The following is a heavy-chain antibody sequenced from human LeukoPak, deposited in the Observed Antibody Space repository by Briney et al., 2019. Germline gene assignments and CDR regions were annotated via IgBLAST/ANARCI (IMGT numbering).Heavy chain of an antibody. V-gene: IGHV1-69*13. J-gene: IGHJ4*02. CDR1: GGTFSSYA. D-gene: IGHD2-8*01. CDR3: ARDCTNGVCYN. Sequence: ASVKVSCXASGGTFSSYAISWVRQAPGQGLEWMGGIIPIFGTANYAQKFQSRVTITADESTSTAYMELSSLRSEDTAVYCCARDCTNGVCYNWGQGTLVTVSS. CDR2: IIPIFGTA.